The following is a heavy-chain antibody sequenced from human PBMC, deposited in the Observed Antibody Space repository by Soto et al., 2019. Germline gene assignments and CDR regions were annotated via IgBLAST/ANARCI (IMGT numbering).Heavy chain of an antibody. J-gene: IGHJ6*02. Sequence: GGSLRLSCAASGFTFSSYGMHWVRQAPGKGLEWVAVISYEGSNKYYADSVKGRFTISRDNSKNTLYLQMNSLRAEDTAVYYCAKARRAYCGGDCYGMDVWGQGTTVTVSS. D-gene: IGHD2-21*01. CDR2: ISYEGSNK. CDR3: AKARRAYCGGDCYGMDV. CDR1: GFTFSSYG. V-gene: IGHV3-30*18.